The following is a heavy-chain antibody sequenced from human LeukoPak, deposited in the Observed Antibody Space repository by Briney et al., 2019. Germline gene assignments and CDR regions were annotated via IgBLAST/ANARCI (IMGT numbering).Heavy chain of an antibody. CDR2: LNYNGEP. J-gene: IGHJ5*02. Sequence: SETLSLTCTVYGGSLNGYYLSWIRQSPGKGLEWIGELNYNGEPNYNPSLKSRVAMSIDLSSKQFSLKLRSVTAADTAVYYCAKNGQSGFSFDPWGQGTLVTVSS. CDR1: GGSLNGYY. D-gene: IGHD3-3*01. CDR3: AKNGQSGFSFDP. V-gene: IGHV4-34*01.